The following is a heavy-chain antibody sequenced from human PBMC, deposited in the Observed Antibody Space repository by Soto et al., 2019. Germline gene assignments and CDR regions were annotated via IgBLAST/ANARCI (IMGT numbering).Heavy chain of an antibody. Sequence: QVQLVQSGAEVKKPGSSVKVSCKASGGTFSSYAISWVRQAPGQGLEWMGGIIPIFGTANYAQKFQGRVTITADESTRTAYMELSSLRSEDTAVYYCARSLDYDSSTILTYWGQGTLVTVSS. D-gene: IGHD3-22*01. CDR1: GGTFSSYA. CDR2: IIPIFGTA. J-gene: IGHJ4*02. CDR3: ARSLDYDSSTILTY. V-gene: IGHV1-69*01.